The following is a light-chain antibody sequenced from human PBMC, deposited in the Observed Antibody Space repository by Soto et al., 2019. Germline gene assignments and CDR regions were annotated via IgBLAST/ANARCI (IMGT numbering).Light chain of an antibody. Sequence: QSVLTQPASVSGSPGQSITISCTGTSSDVGSYNLVSWYQQHPGKAPKLMIYEVSKRPSGVSNRCSGSKSGNTASLTISGLQAEDEADYYCCSYAGSWVFGGGTKLTVL. CDR2: EVS. J-gene: IGLJ3*02. CDR1: SSDVGSYNL. CDR3: CSYAGSWV. V-gene: IGLV2-23*02.